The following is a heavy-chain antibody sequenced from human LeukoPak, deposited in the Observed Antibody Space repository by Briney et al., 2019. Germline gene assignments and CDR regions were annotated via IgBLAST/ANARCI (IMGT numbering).Heavy chain of an antibody. V-gene: IGHV4-61*02. Sequence: SETLSLTCTVSGGSISSGSYYWSWIRQPAGKGLGWIGRIYTSGSTNYNPSLKSRVTISVDTSKNQFSLKLSPVTAADTAVYYCARDPAGYSSSWYNYFDYWGQGTLVTVSS. CDR3: ARDPAGYSSSWYNYFDY. J-gene: IGHJ4*02. CDR1: GGSISSGSYY. CDR2: IYTSGST. D-gene: IGHD6-13*01.